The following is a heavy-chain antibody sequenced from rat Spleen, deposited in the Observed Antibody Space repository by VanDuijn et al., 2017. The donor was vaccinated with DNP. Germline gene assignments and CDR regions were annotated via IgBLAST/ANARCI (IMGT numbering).Heavy chain of an antibody. D-gene: IGHD1-12*03. CDR1: GFIFSNYW. Sequence: EVQLVESGGGPVQPGRSLKLSCVASGFIFSNYWMTWIRQAPGKGLEWVASISNTGDDTYYRDSVKGRFTISRDNAKNTQYLQMDRLRSEDTATYYCARGGDGYDYWGQGVMVTVSS. CDR3: ARGGDGYDY. CDR2: ISNTGDDT. J-gene: IGHJ2*01. V-gene: IGHV5-31*01.